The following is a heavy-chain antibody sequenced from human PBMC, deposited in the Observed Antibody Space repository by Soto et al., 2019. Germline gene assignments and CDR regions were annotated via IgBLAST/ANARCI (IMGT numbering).Heavy chain of an antibody. V-gene: IGHV3-48*01. Sequence: EVQLVESGGGLVQPGGSLRLSCAASGFTFSSYSMNWVRQAPGKGLEWVSYISSSSSTIYYADSVKGRFTISRDNAKNSLYLQMNSLRAEDTAVYYCAREGYDFWSGYYIYYYYMDVWGKGTTVTVSS. CDR3: AREGYDFWSGYYIYYYYMDV. D-gene: IGHD3-3*01. J-gene: IGHJ6*03. CDR1: GFTFSSYS. CDR2: ISSSSSTI.